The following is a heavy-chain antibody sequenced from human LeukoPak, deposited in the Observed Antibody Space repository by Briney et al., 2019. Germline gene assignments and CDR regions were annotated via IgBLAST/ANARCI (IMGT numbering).Heavy chain of an antibody. V-gene: IGHV3-23*01. J-gene: IGHJ4*02. CDR2: ISGSGGST. D-gene: IGHD2-21*02. Sequence: HPGGSLGLSCAASGFTFSSYAMSWVRQAPGKGLEWVSAISGSGGSTYYADSVKGRFTISRDNSKNTLYLQMNSLRAEDTAVYYCAKAQRHIVVVTAIGYWGQGTLVTVSS. CDR1: GFTFSSYA. CDR3: AKAQRHIVVVTAIGY.